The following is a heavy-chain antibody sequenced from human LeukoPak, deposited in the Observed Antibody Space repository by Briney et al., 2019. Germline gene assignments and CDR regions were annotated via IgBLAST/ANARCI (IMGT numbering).Heavy chain of an antibody. CDR3: ARGSGYDDYYYYYYMDV. CDR2: ISYDGSNK. D-gene: IGHD5-12*01. Sequence: PGGSLRLSCAASGFTFSSYAMHWVRQAPGKGLEWVAVISYDGSNKYYADSVKGRFTISRDNAKNSLYLQMNSLRAEDTAVYYCARGSGYDDYYYYYYMDVWGKGTTVTVSS. CDR1: GFTFSSYA. V-gene: IGHV3-30*04. J-gene: IGHJ6*03.